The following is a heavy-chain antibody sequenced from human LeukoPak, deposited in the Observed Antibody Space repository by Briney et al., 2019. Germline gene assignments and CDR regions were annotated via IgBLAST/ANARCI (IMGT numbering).Heavy chain of an antibody. V-gene: IGHV3-30-3*01. CDR2: ISYDGSNK. J-gene: IGHJ6*02. Sequence: GRSLRLSCAASGFTFSSYAMHWVRQAPGKGVEGVAVISYDGSNKYYADSVKGRFTISRDNSKNTLYLQMNSLRAEDTAVYYCARDPRGMVVADNYYYYGMDVWGQGTTVTVSS. CDR3: ARDPRGMVVADNYYYYGMDV. CDR1: GFTFSSYA. D-gene: IGHD3-22*01.